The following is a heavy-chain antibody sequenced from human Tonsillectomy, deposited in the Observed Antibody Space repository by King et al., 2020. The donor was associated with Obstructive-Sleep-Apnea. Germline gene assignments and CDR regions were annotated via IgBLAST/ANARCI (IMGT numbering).Heavy chain of an antibody. J-gene: IGHJ6*02. CDR3: AKDRGSHYYGMDV. V-gene: IGHV3-30*18. Sequence: VQLVESGGGVVQPGRSLRLSCAASGFTFSSYGMHWVRQAPGKGLEWVAVISYDGSNKYYADSVKGRFTISRDNSKNTLYLQMNSLRAEDTAVNYCAKDRGSHYYGMDVWGQGTTVTVSS. CDR1: GFTFSSYG. CDR2: ISYDGSNK.